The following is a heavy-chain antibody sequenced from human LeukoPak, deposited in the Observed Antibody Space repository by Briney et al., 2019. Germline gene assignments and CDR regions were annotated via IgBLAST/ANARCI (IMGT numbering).Heavy chain of an antibody. CDR2: IIPIFGTA. V-gene: IGHV1-69*05. Sequence: SVKVSCKVSGYTLTELSMHWVRQAPGQGLEWMGGIIPIFGTANYAQKFQGRVTITTDESTSTAYMELSSLRSEDTAVYYCAMGAEAYYYDSSGYYPYFDYWGQGTLVTVSS. CDR3: AMGAEAYYYDSSGYYPYFDY. CDR1: GYTLTELS. J-gene: IGHJ4*02. D-gene: IGHD3-22*01.